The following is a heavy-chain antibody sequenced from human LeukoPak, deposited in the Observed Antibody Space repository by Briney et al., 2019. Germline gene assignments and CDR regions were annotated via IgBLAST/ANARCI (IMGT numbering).Heavy chain of an antibody. Sequence: SETLSLTCTVSGGSISSSSYYWGWIRQPPGKGLEWIGSIYYSGSTYYNPSLKSPVTISVDTSKTQFSLKLSSVTAADTAVYYCASPIVGATTQYFDYWGQGTLVTVSS. J-gene: IGHJ4*02. CDR3: ASPIVGATTQYFDY. D-gene: IGHD1-26*01. CDR2: IYYSGST. CDR1: GGSISSSSYY. V-gene: IGHV4-39*01.